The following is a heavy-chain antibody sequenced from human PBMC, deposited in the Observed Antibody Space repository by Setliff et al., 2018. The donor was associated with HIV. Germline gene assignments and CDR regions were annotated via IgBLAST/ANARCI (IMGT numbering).Heavy chain of an antibody. CDR3: ASTVGYSYHGGSFDI. D-gene: IGHD5-18*01. CDR2: IYYSGST. J-gene: IGHJ3*02. CDR1: GGSISGHY. V-gene: IGHV4-59*05. Sequence: LSLTCSFSGGSISGHYWSWIRQPPGKGLEWIGSIYYSGSTYYNPSLKSRVTISVDTSKNQFSLKLSSVTAADTAVYYCASTVGYSYHGGSFDIWGQGTMVTVSS.